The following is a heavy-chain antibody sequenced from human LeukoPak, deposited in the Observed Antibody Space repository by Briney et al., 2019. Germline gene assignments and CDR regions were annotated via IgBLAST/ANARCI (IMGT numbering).Heavy chain of an antibody. CDR3: ARGYCSGGSCKALGY. V-gene: IGHV1-8*01. CDR1: GYTFTSYD. Sequence: GASVKVSCKASGYTFTSYDINWVRQATGQGLERVGWMNPNSGNTGYAQKFQGRVTMTRNTSISTAYMELSSLRSEDTAVYYCARGYCSGGSCKALGYWGQGTLVTVSS. J-gene: IGHJ4*02. D-gene: IGHD2-15*01. CDR2: MNPNSGNT.